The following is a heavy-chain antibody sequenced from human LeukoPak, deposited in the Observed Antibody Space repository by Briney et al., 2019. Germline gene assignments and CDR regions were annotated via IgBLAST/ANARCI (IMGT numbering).Heavy chain of an antibody. J-gene: IGHJ3*02. Sequence: PSETLSLTCTVSGGSISSSSYYWGWIRQPPGKGLEWIGSIYYSGSTYYNPSLKSRVTISVDTSKNQFSLKLHSVTAADTAVYYCAALEMDGAFDIWGQGTMVTVSS. V-gene: IGHV4-39*01. D-gene: IGHD5-24*01. CDR2: IYYSGST. CDR3: AALEMDGAFDI. CDR1: GGSISSSSYY.